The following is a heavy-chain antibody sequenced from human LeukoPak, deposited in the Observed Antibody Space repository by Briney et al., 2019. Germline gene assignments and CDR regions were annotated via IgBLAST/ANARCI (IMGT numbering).Heavy chain of an antibody. Sequence: PSETLSLTCTVSGGSISSYYWSWIRQPAGKGLEWIGRIYSSGSTNYNPSLKSRLTMSVDTSKSQFSLKLSSVTAADTAVYYCARVASADYFDSSGYYQEDYFDYWGQGTLVTVSS. V-gene: IGHV4-4*07. CDR1: GGSISSYY. CDR3: ARVASADYFDSSGYYQEDYFDY. D-gene: IGHD3-22*01. CDR2: IYSSGST. J-gene: IGHJ4*02.